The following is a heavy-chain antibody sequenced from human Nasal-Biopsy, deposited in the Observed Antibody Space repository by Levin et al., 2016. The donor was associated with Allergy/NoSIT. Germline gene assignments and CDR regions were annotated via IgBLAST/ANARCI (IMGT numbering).Heavy chain of an antibody. V-gene: IGHV4-34*01. Sequence: GSLRLSCAVSGGSFSGSYWSWVRQPPGKGLQWVADISHIGLTSYNPSLESRVIVSLDPPKRHFSLKIVSMTAADTAVYFCARGLHIPTRAYDIWGQGTQVIVSS. CDR3: ARGLHIPTRAYDI. CDR2: ISHIGLT. CDR1: GGSFSGSY. J-gene: IGHJ4*02. D-gene: IGHD3-16*01.